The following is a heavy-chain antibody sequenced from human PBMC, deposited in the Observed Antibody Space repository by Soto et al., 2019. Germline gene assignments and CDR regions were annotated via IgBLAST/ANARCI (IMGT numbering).Heavy chain of an antibody. CDR2: IIPIIGII. CDR1: GGTFSTYT. D-gene: IGHD4-4*01. CDR3: AGDPDSHYNDSHASSDP. V-gene: IGHV1-69*08. Sequence: QVQLVQSGAEVKKPGSSVKVSCKASGGTFSTYTITWVRQAPGQGLEWMGRIIPIIGIINYAPKFEGRVTVRADKFTGAAYMALTGLRSDVTAVYYCAGDPDSHYNDSHASSDPWGQGTLVTVSS. J-gene: IGHJ5*02.